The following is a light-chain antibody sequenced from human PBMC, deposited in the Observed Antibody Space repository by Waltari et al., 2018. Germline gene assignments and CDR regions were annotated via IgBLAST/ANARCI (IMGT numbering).Light chain of an antibody. Sequence: QSVLTQPASVSGSPGQSITISCTGTSTDIGYYNLVSWYQQYPGKAPKVMIYQVNKRPSETSNRFSGSKSGNTASLTISGIQAEDEADYYCCSYADSRTWVFGGGTKLTVL. CDR3: CSYADSRTWV. V-gene: IGLV2-23*02. CDR1: STDIGYYNL. J-gene: IGLJ3*02. CDR2: QVN.